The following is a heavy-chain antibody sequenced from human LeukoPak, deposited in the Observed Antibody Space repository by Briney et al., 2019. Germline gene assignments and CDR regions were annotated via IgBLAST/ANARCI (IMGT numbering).Heavy chain of an antibody. J-gene: IGHJ4*02. CDR1: GFTFSTYS. Sequence: GGSLRLSCAASGFTFSTYSMNWVRQAPGKGLEWVSYISSTSSVIYYADSVKGRFTISRDNAKNSLYLQMNSLRAEDTAVYYCARNLPAADYWGQGTLVTVSS. CDR3: ARNLPAADY. CDR2: ISSTSSVI. V-gene: IGHV3-48*04. D-gene: IGHD2-2*01.